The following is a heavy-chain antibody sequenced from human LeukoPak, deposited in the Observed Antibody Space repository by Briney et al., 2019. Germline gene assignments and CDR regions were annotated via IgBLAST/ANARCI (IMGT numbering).Heavy chain of an antibody. CDR1: GGSISSGDCY. V-gene: IGHV4-30-4*01. CDR3: ARDYRYCSGGSCYSRSSKFDP. D-gene: IGHD2-15*01. Sequence: PSETLSLTCTVSGGSISSGDCYWSWIRQPPGKGLEWIGYIYYSGSTYYNPSLKSRVTISVDTSKNQFSLKLSSVTAADTAVYYCARDYRYCSGGSCYSRSSKFDPWGQGTLVTVSS. J-gene: IGHJ5*02. CDR2: IYYSGST.